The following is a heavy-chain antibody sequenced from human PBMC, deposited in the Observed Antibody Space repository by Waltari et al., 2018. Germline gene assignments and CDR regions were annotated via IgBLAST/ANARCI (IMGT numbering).Heavy chain of an antibody. D-gene: IGHD4-4*01. CDR1: GFTFNRYW. J-gene: IGHJ6*02. CDR2: INTDGSSR. CDR3: ARDCPRHQNSPCLDV. V-gene: IGHV3-74*03. Sequence: QLMQSGGGLVQPGGSLRLACEGSGFTFNRYWMYWVRQVPGKGLMWVSRINTDGSSRPDADSVKGRFTISRDNARDTVYLQMDSLTVEDTAVYYCARDCPRHQNSPCLDVWGQGTTVTVSS.